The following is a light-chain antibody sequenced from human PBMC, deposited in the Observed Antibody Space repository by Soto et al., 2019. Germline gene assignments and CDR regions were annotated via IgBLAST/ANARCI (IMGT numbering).Light chain of an antibody. CDR2: STF. J-gene: IGKJ2*01. V-gene: IGKV1-39*01. Sequence: DIQTTQSPSSLSASVGDRVTITCRASQGISGYLNWYQQKPGKAPKLFNYSTFGRQSGVPSRFSGSGSGTDFTLTIRGLQPEDFATYYCQQSDSTPYTFGQGTKLESK. CDR3: QQSDSTPYT. CDR1: QGISGY.